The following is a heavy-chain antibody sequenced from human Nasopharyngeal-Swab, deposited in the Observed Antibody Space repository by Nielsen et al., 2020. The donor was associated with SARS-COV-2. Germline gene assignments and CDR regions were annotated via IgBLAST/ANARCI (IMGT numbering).Heavy chain of an antibody. D-gene: IGHD6-13*01. CDR1: GYTFTSYA. CDR2: INAGNGNT. CDR3: AKGLAAAGTDYYYYMDV. Sequence: ASAKVSCKASGYTFTSYAMHWVRQAPGQRLEWMGWINAGNGNTKYSQKFQGRVTIIRDTSASTAYMELRSLRSEDTAVYYCAKGLAAAGTDYYYYMDVWGKGTTVTVSS. J-gene: IGHJ6*03. V-gene: IGHV1-3*01.